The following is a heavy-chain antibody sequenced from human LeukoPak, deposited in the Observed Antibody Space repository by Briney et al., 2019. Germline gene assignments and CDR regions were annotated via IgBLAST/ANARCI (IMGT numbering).Heavy chain of an antibody. CDR2: INGGNGNT. D-gene: IGHD6-25*01. CDR3: ARGPPRLNWFDP. CDR1: GYTFTSYY. Sequence: ASVKVSCKASGYTFTSYYMHWVRQAPGQRLEWMGWINGGNGNTKYSQKLQGRVTITRDTSASTAYMELRSLRSEDTAVFYCARGPPRLNWFDPWGQGTLVTVSS. V-gene: IGHV1-3*01. J-gene: IGHJ5*02.